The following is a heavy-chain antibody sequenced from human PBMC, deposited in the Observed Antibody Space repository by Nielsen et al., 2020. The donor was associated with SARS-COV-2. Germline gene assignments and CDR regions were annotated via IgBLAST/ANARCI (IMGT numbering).Heavy chain of an antibody. Sequence: GESLKISCAASGFTFSSYGMHWVRQAPGKGLEWVAVIWYDGSNKYYADSVKGRFTISRDNSKNTLYLQMNSLRAEDTAVYYCARDLGGVFDYWGQGTLVTVSS. J-gene: IGHJ4*02. D-gene: IGHD3-16*01. CDR1: GFTFSSYG. CDR2: IWYDGSNK. V-gene: IGHV3-33*08. CDR3: ARDLGGVFDY.